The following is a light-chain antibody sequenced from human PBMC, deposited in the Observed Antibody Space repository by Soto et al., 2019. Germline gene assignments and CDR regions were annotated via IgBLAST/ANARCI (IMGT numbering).Light chain of an antibody. Sequence: QLVLTQSPSASAPLGASVKLTCTVSSGHSSYAIAWHQQQPEKGPRYLMKLNSDGSHSKGDGIPDRFSGSSSGAERYLTISSLQSEDEADYYCQTWGTGFWVFGGGTKLTAL. CDR2: LNSDGSH. CDR1: SGHSSYA. J-gene: IGLJ3*02. CDR3: QTWGTGFWV. V-gene: IGLV4-69*01.